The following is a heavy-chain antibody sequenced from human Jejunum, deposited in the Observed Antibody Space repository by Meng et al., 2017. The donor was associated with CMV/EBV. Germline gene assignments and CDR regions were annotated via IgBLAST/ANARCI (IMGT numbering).Heavy chain of an antibody. CDR2: ISGSGT. J-gene: IGHJ4*02. V-gene: IGHV3-23*03. D-gene: IGHD2-8*02. CDR1: GFTFRSFA. Sequence: RLSCAASGFTFRSFAMSWVRQAPGRGLEWVSIISGSGTYYADSVKGRFTISRDNSKNTLYLQMNSLRAEDTALYYCVKGLTVFEYWGQGTLVTVSS. CDR3: VKGLTVFEY.